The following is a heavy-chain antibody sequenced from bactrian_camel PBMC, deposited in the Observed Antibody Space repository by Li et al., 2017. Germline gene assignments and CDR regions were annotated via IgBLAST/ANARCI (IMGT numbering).Heavy chain of an antibody. V-gene: IGHV3S42*01. D-gene: IGHD7*01. J-gene: IGHJ4*01. CDR2: ISSSGGGT. CDR1: GFTFSSYA. Sequence: VQLVESGGGLVQPGGSLRLSCAASGFTFSSYAMTWVRQAPGKGLEWVSAISSSGGGTLFADSVKGRFTNSRDNAKNTLYLQLNSLKTEDTAMYYCTNGGYWSQETVKRVVVKSQGTQVTVS.